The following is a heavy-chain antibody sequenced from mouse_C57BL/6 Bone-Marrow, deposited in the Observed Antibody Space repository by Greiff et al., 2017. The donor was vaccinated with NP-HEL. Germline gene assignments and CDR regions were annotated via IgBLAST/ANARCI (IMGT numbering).Heavy chain of an antibody. CDR2: IWSDGST. V-gene: IGHV2-6-1*01. D-gene: IGHD6-5*01. CDR3: ARHAAYRLYWYFDV. CDR1: GFSLTSYG. J-gene: IGHJ1*03. Sequence: VQLQQSGPGLVAPSQSLSITCTVSGFSLTSYGVHWVRQPPGKGLEWLVVIWSDGSTTYNSALKSRLSISKDNSKSQVFLKMNSLQTDDTAMYYCARHAAYRLYWYFDVWGTGTTVTVSS.